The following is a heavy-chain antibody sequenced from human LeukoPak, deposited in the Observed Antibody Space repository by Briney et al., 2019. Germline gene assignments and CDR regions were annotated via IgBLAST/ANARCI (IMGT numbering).Heavy chain of an antibody. V-gene: IGHV3-53*01. Sequence: GGSLRLSCAASGFIVSNNYMSWVRQAPGKGLEWVSVIYSIGNTYYADSVKGRFTISRDNSKNTLYLQMDGLRADDTAVYYCARGLSHCSGASCSFTWGQGTLVTVSP. CDR3: ARGLSHCSGASCSFT. D-gene: IGHD2-15*01. CDR2: IYSIGNT. CDR1: GFIVSNNY. J-gene: IGHJ5*02.